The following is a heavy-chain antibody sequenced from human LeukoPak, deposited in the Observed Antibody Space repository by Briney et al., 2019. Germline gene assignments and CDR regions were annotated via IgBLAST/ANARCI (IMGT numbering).Heavy chain of an antibody. CDR3: ARAGDIVVVTAMWFDP. V-gene: IGHV3-23*01. D-gene: IGHD2-21*02. J-gene: IGHJ5*02. Sequence: PGGSLRLSCAASGFTFSSYAMSWVRQAPGKGLEWVSAISGSGGSTYYADSVKGRFTISRDNSKNTLYLQMNSLRAEDTAVYYCARAGDIVVVTAMWFDPWGQGTLVTVSS. CDR1: GFTFSSYA. CDR2: ISGSGGST.